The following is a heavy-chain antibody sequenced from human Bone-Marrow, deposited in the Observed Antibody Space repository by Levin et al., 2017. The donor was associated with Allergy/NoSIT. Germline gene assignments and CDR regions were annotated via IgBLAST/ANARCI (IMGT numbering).Heavy chain of an antibody. Sequence: PGGSLRLSCTASGFTFGDYAMSWVRQAPGKGLEWVGFIRSKAYGGTTEYAASVKGRFTISRDDSKSIAYLQMNSLKTEDTAVYYCTRDGEFASGYDYPYFDYWGQGTLVTVSS. V-gene: IGHV3-49*04. CDR2: IRSKAYGGTT. D-gene: IGHD5-12*01. CDR1: GFTFGDYA. J-gene: IGHJ4*02. CDR3: TRDGEFASGYDYPYFDY.